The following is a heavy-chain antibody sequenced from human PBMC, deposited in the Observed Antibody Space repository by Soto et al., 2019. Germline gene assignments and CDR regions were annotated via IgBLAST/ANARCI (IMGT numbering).Heavy chain of an antibody. J-gene: IGHJ6*03. CDR2: IYYSGST. D-gene: IGHD3-3*01. CDR1: GGSISGSSYF. Sequence: SATLSLTCTVSGGSISGSSYFWGWIRQPPGKGLEWIGNIYYSGSTSYNPSLKSRVTISVDKSKNQFSLKLSSVTAADTAVFYCARHNRPTIFGSYYMDVWGKGTTVTVSS. V-gene: IGHV4-39*01. CDR3: ARHNRPTIFGSYYMDV.